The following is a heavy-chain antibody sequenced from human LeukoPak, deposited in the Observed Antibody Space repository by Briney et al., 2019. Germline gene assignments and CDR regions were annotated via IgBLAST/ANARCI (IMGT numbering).Heavy chain of an antibody. CDR3: AKERITMVRGVVPQRYFDY. CDR2: ISSSGSTI. Sequence: KPGGSLRLSCAASGFTFSDYYMSWIRQAPGKGLEWVSYISSSGSTIYYADSVKGRFTISRDNAKNSLYLQMNSLRAEDTAVYYCAKERITMVRGVVPQRYFDYWGQGTLVTVSS. D-gene: IGHD3-10*01. J-gene: IGHJ4*02. V-gene: IGHV3-11*04. CDR1: GFTFSDYY.